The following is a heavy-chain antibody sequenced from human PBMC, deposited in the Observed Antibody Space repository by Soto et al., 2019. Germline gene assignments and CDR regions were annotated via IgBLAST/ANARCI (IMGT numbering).Heavy chain of an antibody. CDR1: GFTFNNYA. CDR2: MSGSGGST. D-gene: IGHD2-21*01. V-gene: IGHV3-23*01. J-gene: IGHJ6*02. CDR3: VKDLGYSLFAMGGGMDV. Sequence: EVQLLESGGGFVQPGGSMRLSCVASGFTFNNYAMNWVRQAPGKGPEWVSVMSGSGGSTFYADSVRGRFTTSSDTSKHTVYLQMDGLRVEDTAIYYCVKDLGYSLFAMGGGMDVWGQGATVTVSS.